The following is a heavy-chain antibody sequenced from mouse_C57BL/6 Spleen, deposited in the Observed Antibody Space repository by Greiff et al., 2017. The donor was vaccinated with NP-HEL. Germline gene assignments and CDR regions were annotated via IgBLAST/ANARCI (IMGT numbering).Heavy chain of an antibody. CDR3: TRRGGSSPFWYFDV. D-gene: IGHD1-1*01. CDR2: IDPETGGT. CDR1: GYTFTDYE. V-gene: IGHV1-15*01. Sequence: QVHVKQSGAELVRPGASVTLSCKASGYTFTDYEMHWVKQTPVHGLEWIGAIDPETGGTAYNQKFKGKAILTADKSSSTAYMELRSLTSEDSAVYYCTRRGGSSPFWYFDVWGTGTTVTVSS. J-gene: IGHJ1*03.